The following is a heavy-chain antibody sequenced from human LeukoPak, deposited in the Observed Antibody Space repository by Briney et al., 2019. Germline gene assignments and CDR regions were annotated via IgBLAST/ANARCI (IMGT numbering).Heavy chain of an antibody. CDR3: ARDHPDYYDSSGYNYYFDY. Sequence: SVKVSCKASGGTFSSYAISWVRQAPGQGLGWMGRIIPILGIANYAQKFQGRVTITADKSTSTAYVELSSLRSEDTAVYYCARDHPDYYDSSGYNYYFDYWGQGTLVTVSS. CDR2: IIPILGIA. CDR1: GGTFSSYA. V-gene: IGHV1-69*04. D-gene: IGHD3-22*01. J-gene: IGHJ4*02.